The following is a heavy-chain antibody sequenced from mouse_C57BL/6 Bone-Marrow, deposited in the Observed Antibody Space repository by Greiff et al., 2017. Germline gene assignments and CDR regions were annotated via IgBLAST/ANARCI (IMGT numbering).Heavy chain of an antibody. J-gene: IGHJ3*01. D-gene: IGHD2-4*01. CDR1: GYTFTDYE. V-gene: IGHV1-15*01. Sequence: QVQLQQSGAELVRPGASVTLSCKASGYTFTDYEMHWVKQTPVHGLEWIGAIDPETGGTAYNQKFKGKAILTADKSSSTAYMGLRSLSSEDSAVYYCTGEGSYSDYDWGVPAWFAYWGQGTLVTVSA. CDR3: TGEGSYSDYDWGVPAWFAY. CDR2: IDPETGGT.